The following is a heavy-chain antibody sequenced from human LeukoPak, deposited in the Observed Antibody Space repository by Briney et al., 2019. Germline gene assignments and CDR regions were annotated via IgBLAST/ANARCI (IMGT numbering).Heavy chain of an antibody. CDR1: VYTFTGYY. CDR3: ARLGGRDWELLRSFFAY. V-gene: IGHV1-2*02. Sequence: GSVKVSCKASVYTFTGYYIHWVRQAPGQGLEWMGWINPNSGGTNYAQKFQGRFTMTRDTSINTAYMELSSLRSDDTAVYYCARLGGRDWELLRSFFAYWGQGTLVTVSS. D-gene: IGHD1-26*01. J-gene: IGHJ4*02. CDR2: INPNSGGT.